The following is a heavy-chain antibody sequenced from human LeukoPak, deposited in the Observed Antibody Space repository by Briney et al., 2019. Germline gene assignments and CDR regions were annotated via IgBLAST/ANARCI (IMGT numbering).Heavy chain of an antibody. D-gene: IGHD3-22*01. CDR1: GGTFSSYA. V-gene: IGHV1-69*04. Sequence: SVKVSCKASGGTFSSYAISWVRQAPGQGLEWMGRIIPILGIANYAQKFQGRVTITADKSTSTAYMELSSLRSEDTAVYYCARERYYYDSSGYYYGDYWGQGTLVTVSS. J-gene: IGHJ4*02. CDR2: IIPILGIA. CDR3: ARERYYYDSSGYYYGDY.